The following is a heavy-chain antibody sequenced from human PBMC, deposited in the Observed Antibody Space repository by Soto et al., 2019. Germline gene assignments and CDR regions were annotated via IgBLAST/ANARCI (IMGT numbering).Heavy chain of an antibody. V-gene: IGHV1-18*01. CDR3: AREDIVLAPPAQRNYYYGMDV. CDR1: GYRFTSYG. CDR2: ISVYNGKT. Sequence: QVQLVQSGAEVKKPGASVKVSCKASGYRFTSYGISWVRQAPGQGLEWMGWISVYNGKTNYAQKFEGRVTMTTDTSTSTAYMELRSLRSDDTAVYYCAREDIVLAPPAQRNYYYGMDVWGQGTTVTVSS. D-gene: IGHD2-2*01. J-gene: IGHJ6*02.